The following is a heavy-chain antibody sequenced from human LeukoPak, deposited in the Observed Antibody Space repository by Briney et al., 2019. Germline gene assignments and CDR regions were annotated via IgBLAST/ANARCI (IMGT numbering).Heavy chain of an antibody. CDR2: ISRSGSTK. Sequence: PGGSLRLSCAASGFTFNMYSMSWVRQAPGKGLEWVSSISRSGSTKYYADSVKGRFTISRDNAKNSLFLQMNSLRAEDTAVYYCARVLRYCSGGNCYSGGLGYMDVWGKGTTVTISS. D-gene: IGHD2-15*01. CDR1: GFTFNMYS. CDR3: ARVLRYCSGGNCYSGGLGYMDV. V-gene: IGHV3-48*04. J-gene: IGHJ6*03.